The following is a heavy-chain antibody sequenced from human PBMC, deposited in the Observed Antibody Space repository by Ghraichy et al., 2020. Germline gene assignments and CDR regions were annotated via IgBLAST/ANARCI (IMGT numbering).Heavy chain of an antibody. CDR2: ISYTGNT. V-gene: IGHV4-59*08. CDR3: ARRGRGYSLYYYGLDV. D-gene: IGHD5-18*01. CDR1: GGSMRSHF. J-gene: IGHJ6*02. Sequence: GSLSLTCTVSGGSMRSHFWSWIRQPLGKGLEWIGYISYTGNTNYSPSLGGRASISLDTSKNQFSLSLTSVTAADTAVYYCARRGRGYSLYYYGLDVWGPGTTVTVSS.